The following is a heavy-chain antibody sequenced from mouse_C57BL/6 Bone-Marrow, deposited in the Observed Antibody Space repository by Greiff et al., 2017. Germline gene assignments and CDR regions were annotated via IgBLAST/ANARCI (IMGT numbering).Heavy chain of an antibody. Sequence: EVKVVESGGGLVKPGGSLKLSCAASGFTFSSYAMSWVRQTPEKRLEWVATISDGGSYTYYPDNVKGRFTISRDNAKNNLYLQMSHLKSEDTAMYYCARDPDYDPSYYAMDYWGQGTSVTVSS. CDR2: ISDGGSYT. CDR3: ARDPDYDPSYYAMDY. J-gene: IGHJ4*01. V-gene: IGHV5-4*01. CDR1: GFTFSSYA. D-gene: IGHD2-4*01.